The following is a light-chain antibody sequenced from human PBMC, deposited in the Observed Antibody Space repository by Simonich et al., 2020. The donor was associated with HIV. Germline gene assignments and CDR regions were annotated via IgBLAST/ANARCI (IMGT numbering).Light chain of an antibody. CDR2: DVS. Sequence: QSALTQPASVSGSPGQSITISCTGTSSDVGGYNYVSWYQQHPAQAPKLMFYDVSKRPSGVSNRFSVSKSGNTASLTISGLQAEDEADYYCSSYTSSSTGVFGGGTKLTVL. CDR3: SSYTSSSTGV. CDR1: SSDVGGYNY. J-gene: IGLJ3*02. V-gene: IGLV2-14*01.